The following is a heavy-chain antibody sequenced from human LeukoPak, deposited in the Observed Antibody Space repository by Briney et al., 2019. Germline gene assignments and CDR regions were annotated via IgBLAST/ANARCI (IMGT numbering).Heavy chain of an antibody. CDR2: ISYDGSNK. D-gene: IGHD3-22*01. CDR3: ASNYDSSGYGHDY. CDR1: GFTFSSYA. Sequence: GGSLRLSCAASGFTFSSYAMHWVRQAPGKGLEWVAVISYDGSNKYYADSVKGRFTISRDNSKNTLYPQMNSLRAEDTAVYYCASNYDSSGYGHDYWGQGTLVTVSS. J-gene: IGHJ4*02. V-gene: IGHV3-30-3*01.